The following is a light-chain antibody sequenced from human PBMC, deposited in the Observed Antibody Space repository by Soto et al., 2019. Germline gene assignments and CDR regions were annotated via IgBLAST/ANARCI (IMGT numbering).Light chain of an antibody. V-gene: IGLV2-14*03. CDR3: SSYTTRNTEV. CDR2: DVT. J-gene: IGLJ1*01. CDR1: SSDVGAFNY. Sequence: QPGLTQPASGSGSSGQSISISCFGTSSDVGAFNYVFWYQHHPGKAPQLIIYDVTSRPSGVSNRFSASKSGNTASLTISGLQAEDEADYYCSSYTTRNTEVFGTGTKVTVL.